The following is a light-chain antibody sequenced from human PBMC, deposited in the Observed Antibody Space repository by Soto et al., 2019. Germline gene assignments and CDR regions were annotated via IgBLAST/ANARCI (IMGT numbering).Light chain of an antibody. CDR3: QQNYRTPMT. CDR2: AAS. V-gene: IGKV1-39*01. Sequence: DIQMTQSPSTLSASVGDRVTITCRASQSISRWMAWYQQKPGKAPKVLIYAASNLQSGVPPRFSGSGSGPDFTLTISSLQPEDVATYFCQQNYRTPMTFGQGTKVDIK. CDR1: QSISRW. J-gene: IGKJ1*01.